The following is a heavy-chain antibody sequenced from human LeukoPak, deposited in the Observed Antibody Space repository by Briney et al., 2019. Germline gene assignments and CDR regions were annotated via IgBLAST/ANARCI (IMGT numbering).Heavy chain of an antibody. D-gene: IGHD5-18*01. Sequence: GGSLRLSCAASGLTFHDYTIHWVRHAPGRGVEWVSLISWDGGSTFYADSVKGRFTLSRENSKNSLFLKMNRLSPEDAALFYCAKDIGIRLWSPLDYWGQGTLVTVSS. J-gene: IGHJ4*02. CDR1: GLTFHDYT. CDR2: ISWDGGST. CDR3: AKDIGIRLWSPLDY. V-gene: IGHV3-43*01.